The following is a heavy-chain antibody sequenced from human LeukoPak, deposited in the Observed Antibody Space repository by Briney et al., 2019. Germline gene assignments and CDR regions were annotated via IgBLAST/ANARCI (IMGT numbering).Heavy chain of an antibody. J-gene: IGHJ4*02. D-gene: IGHD2-2*01. CDR1: GFTFSSYW. CDR2: IKQDGSEK. V-gene: IGHV3-7*03. CDR3: ARGIVVVPAAIPY. Sequence: GGSLRLSCAASGFTFSSYWMSWVRQAPGKGLEWVANIKQDGSEKYYVDSVKGRFTISRGNAKNSLYLQMNSLRAEDTAVYYCARGIVVVPAAIPYWGQGTLVTVPS.